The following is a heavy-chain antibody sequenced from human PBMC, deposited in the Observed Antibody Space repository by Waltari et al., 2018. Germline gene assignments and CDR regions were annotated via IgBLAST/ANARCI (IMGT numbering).Heavy chain of an antibody. D-gene: IGHD3-10*01. Sequence: QVQLQESGPGLVKPSETLSLTCAVSGYSISSGYYWGWIRQPPGKGLEWIGSIYHSGSTYYNPSLKSRVTISVDTSKNQFSLKLSSVTAADTAVYYCARAYGSGSYYNGVDYWGQGTLVTVSS. CDR2: IYHSGST. V-gene: IGHV4-38-2*01. CDR1: GYSISSGYY. J-gene: IGHJ4*02. CDR3: ARAYGSGSYYNGVDY.